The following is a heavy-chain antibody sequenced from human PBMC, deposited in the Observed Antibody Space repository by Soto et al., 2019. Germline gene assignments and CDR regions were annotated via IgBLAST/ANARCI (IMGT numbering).Heavy chain of an antibody. J-gene: IGHJ5*02. CDR3: AHTAWDYYDSSGYYFP. Sequence: QITLKESGPTLVKPTQPLTLTCTFSGFSLSTSGVGVGWIRQPPGKALEWLALIYWDDDKRYSPSLKSRLTITKDTSKNQVVLTMTNMDPVDTATYYCAHTAWDYYDSSGYYFPWGQGTLVTVSS. D-gene: IGHD3-22*01. CDR2: IYWDDDK. CDR1: GFSLSTSGVG. V-gene: IGHV2-5*02.